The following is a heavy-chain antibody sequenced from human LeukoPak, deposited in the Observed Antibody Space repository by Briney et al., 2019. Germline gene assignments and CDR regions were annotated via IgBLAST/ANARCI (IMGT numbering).Heavy chain of an antibody. CDR3: AKDPPTVMANAFHI. D-gene: IGHD5-18*01. CDR1: GFTFSSYG. CDR2: ISSFSSTI. Sequence: GGSLRLSCAASGFTFSSYGMNWVRQTPGKGLEWVSYISSFSSTISYADSVKGRFTISRDNAKNSLYLQMNSLRAEDTAVYSCAKDPPTVMANAFHIWGQGTMVTVS. V-gene: IGHV3-48*01. J-gene: IGHJ3*02.